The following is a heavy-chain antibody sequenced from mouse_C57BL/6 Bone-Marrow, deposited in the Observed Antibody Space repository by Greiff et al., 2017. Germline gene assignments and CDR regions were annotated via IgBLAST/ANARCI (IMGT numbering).Heavy chain of an antibody. CDR2: ISSCSSTI. CDR3: ARAPDY. CDR1: GFTFTDYG. V-gene: IGHV5-17*01. J-gene: IGHJ2*01. Sequence: EVQLVESGGGLVKPGGSLKLSCAASGFTFTDYGMHWVRQAPAQGLEWVAYISSCSSTINYAHTVKGRFTISRDNAKNTLFLQMTSMRSEDAAMYYGARAPDYWGQGTTLTVAS.